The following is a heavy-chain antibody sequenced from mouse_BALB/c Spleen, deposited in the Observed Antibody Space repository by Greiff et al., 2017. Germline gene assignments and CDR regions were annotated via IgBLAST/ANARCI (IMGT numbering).Heavy chain of an antibody. CDR2: IYPGNSDT. CDR1: GYTFTSYW. D-gene: IGHD1-1*01. J-gene: IGHJ2*01. V-gene: IGHV1-5*01. Sequence: DVKLQESGTVLARPGASVKMSCKASGYTFTSYWMHWVKQRPGQGLEWIGAIYPGNSDTSYNQKFKGKAKLTAVTSTSTAYMELSSLTNEDSAVYYCTRWNYGSSYVDYWGQGTTLTVSS. CDR3: TRWNYGSSYVDY.